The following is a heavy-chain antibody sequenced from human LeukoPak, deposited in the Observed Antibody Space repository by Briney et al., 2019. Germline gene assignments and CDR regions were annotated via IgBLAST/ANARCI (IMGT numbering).Heavy chain of an antibody. CDR2: IIPIFGTA. D-gene: IGHD2-21*02. V-gene: IGHV1-69*06. Sequence: GASVKVSCKASGGTFSSYAISWVRQAPGQGLEWMGGIIPIFGTANYAQKFQSRVTITADKSTSTAYMELSSLRSEDTAVYYCARNSLVTTISEYYYYMDVWGKGTTVTVSS. CDR3: ARNSLVTTISEYYYYMDV. J-gene: IGHJ6*03. CDR1: GGTFSSYA.